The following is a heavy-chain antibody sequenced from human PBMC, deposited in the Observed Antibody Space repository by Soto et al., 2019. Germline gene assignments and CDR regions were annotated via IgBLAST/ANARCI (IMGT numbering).Heavy chain of an antibody. CDR3: AAGTQQLANFDY. CDR2: IVVGSGNT. V-gene: IGHV1-58*02. D-gene: IGHD6-13*01. Sequence: ASVKVSCKASGFTFTSSAMQWVRQARGQRLEWIGWIVVGSGNTNYEQKFQERVTITRDMSKSTAYMELSSLRSEDKAVYYCAAGTQQLANFDYWGQGTLVTVSS. CDR1: GFTFTSSA. J-gene: IGHJ4*02.